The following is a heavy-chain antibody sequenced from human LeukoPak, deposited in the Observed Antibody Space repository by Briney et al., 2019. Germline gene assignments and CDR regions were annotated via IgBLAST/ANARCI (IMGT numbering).Heavy chain of an antibody. J-gene: IGHJ4*02. Sequence: GSLRLSCAASGFTFDDYALHWVRPAPGKGLEWVSLISGDGGSTYYADSMKGRFTVSRDNSKNSLFLQMNSLRTEDTAFYYCAKDTPGGYDYPVWGQGTLVTVSS. CDR3: AKDTPGGYDYPV. D-gene: IGHD5-12*01. V-gene: IGHV3-43*02. CDR2: ISGDGGST. CDR1: GFTFDDYA.